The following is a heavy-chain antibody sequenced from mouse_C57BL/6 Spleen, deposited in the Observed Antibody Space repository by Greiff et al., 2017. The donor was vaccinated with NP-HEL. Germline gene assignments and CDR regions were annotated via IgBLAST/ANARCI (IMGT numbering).Heavy chain of an antibody. V-gene: IGHV5-4*01. D-gene: IGHD1-3*01. CDR2: ISDGGSYT. J-gene: IGHJ4*01. Sequence: EVMLVESGGGLVKPGGSLKLSCAASGFTFSSYAMSWVRQTPEKRLEWVATISDGGSYTYYPDNVKGRFTISRDNAKNNLYLQMSHLKSEDTAKYYCARDKEEKIWGGGDYYAMDYWGQGTSVTVSS. CDR3: ARDKEEKIWGGGDYYAMDY. CDR1: GFTFSSYA.